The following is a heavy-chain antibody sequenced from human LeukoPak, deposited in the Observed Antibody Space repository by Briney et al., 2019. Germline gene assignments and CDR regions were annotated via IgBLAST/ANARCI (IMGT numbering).Heavy chain of an antibody. CDR2: IKEDGSEK. D-gene: IGHD6-13*01. Sequence: PGGSLRLSCAASGFTFSTYWMSWVRQAPGKGLEWVANIKEDGSEKYYVDSVKGRFTISKDNAKNSLCLQMNSLRAEDTAVYYCATVPGTGGFDYWGQGTLVTVSS. V-gene: IGHV3-7*01. CDR1: GFTFSTYW. CDR3: ATVPGTGGFDY. J-gene: IGHJ4*02.